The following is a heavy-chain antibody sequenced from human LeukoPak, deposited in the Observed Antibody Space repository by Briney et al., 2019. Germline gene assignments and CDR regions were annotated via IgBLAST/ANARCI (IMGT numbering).Heavy chain of an antibody. CDR2: SYHGGGT. CDR3: ARVHCDDTSCFYFDY. Sequence: PSGTLSLTCAVSGGSISTTDWWTWVRQPPGKGLEWIGESYHGGGTHYNPSLKSRVTISVDKSKNQFSLKLSSVTAADTAVYYCARVHCDDTSCFYFDYWGQGTLVTVSS. V-gene: IGHV4-4*02. CDR1: GGSISTTDW. J-gene: IGHJ4*02. D-gene: IGHD2-2*01.